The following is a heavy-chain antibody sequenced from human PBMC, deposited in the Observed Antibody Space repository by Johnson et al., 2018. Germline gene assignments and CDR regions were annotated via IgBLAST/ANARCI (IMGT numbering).Heavy chain of an antibody. CDR2: ITTKSSSYAT. Sequence: ERLQESGGGLVQPGGSLKLSCAASGFTFSGSAIHWVRQASGTGLEWLGRITTKSSSYATAYASSANGRFTISRDDSKNTAFFQMNTLRIEETAVYFCTILDGQRQNFGMDVWGQGTTGTVSS. V-gene: IGHV3-73*02. D-gene: IGHD6-25*01. CDR1: GFTFSGSA. CDR3: TILDGQRQNFGMDV. J-gene: IGHJ6*02.